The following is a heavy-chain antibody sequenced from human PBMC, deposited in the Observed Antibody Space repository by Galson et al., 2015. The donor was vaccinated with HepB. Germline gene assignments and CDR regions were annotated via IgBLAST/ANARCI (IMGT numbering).Heavy chain of an antibody. CDR1: GFIFSNYA. CDR3: AKGDNFENTGYLGASEN. Sequence: SLRLSCAASGFIFSNYAMAWVRQARGKGLEWVAATSRTGEGTFYAGSVRGRFTISRDNSKNTVYLQMNSLRADDTAVYYCAKGDNFENTGYLGASENWGQGTRVTVSS. D-gene: IGHD3-9*01. J-gene: IGHJ3*01. V-gene: IGHV3-23*01. CDR2: TSRTGEGT.